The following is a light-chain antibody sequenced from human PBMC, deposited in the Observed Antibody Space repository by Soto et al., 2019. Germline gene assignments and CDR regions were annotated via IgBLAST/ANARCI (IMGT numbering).Light chain of an antibody. Sequence: QSVLTQPASVSGSPGQWITISCTGTSSDVGSYNLVSWYQQQPGKAHKLLIYEGSKRPSGVPNRFSGSKSGNTASLTISGLHAEDEADYYCCSYAGSSTYVFGTGTKVTVL. CDR3: CSYAGSSTYV. J-gene: IGLJ1*01. CDR2: EGS. V-gene: IGLV2-23*01. CDR1: SSDVGSYNL.